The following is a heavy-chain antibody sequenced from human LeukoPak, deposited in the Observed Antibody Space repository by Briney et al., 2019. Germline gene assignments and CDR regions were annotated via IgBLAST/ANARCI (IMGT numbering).Heavy chain of an antibody. Sequence: GGSLRLSCAASGFTLSRDSMNWVRQAPGKGLEWVSYINGGGSPIYYADSVRGRFTISRDNAKNSLYLQMNSLRAEDTAVYYCVREDLSASFDYWGQGTLVTVSS. CDR1: GFTLSRDS. CDR3: VREDLSASFDY. CDR2: INGGGSPI. J-gene: IGHJ4*02. V-gene: IGHV3-48*01. D-gene: IGHD3-16*02.